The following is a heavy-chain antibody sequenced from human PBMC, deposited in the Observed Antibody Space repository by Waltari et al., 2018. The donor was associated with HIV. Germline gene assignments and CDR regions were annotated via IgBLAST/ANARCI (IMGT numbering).Heavy chain of an antibody. J-gene: IGHJ6*02. CDR2: INHSGST. CDR3: ARVPLYCSGGSCYPSWVDV. D-gene: IGHD2-15*01. CDR1: GGSFSGYY. Sequence: QLQLQQWGAGLLKPSETLSLTCAVYGGSFSGYYWSWIRQPPGKGLEWIGEINHSGSTNYNPSLKSRVTISVDTSKNQFSLKLSSVTAADTAVYYCARVPLYCSGGSCYPSWVDVWGQGTTVTVSS. V-gene: IGHV4-34*01.